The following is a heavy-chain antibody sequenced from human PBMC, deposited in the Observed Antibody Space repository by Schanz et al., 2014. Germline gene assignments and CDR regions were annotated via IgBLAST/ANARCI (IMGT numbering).Heavy chain of an antibody. Sequence: QVQLVQSGAEVKKPGSSVKVSCKASGGTFSSSTLTWVRQGPGQGLEWMGRIIPILDKTNYAQKFQGRVTMTADKSTSTVYMEVSGLRSEDTAVYYCAKVDRTRYYAMDVWGQGTTVTVSS. D-gene: IGHD3-9*01. CDR3: AKVDRTRYYAMDV. CDR2: IIPILDKT. CDR1: GGTFSSST. V-gene: IGHV1-69*08. J-gene: IGHJ6*02.